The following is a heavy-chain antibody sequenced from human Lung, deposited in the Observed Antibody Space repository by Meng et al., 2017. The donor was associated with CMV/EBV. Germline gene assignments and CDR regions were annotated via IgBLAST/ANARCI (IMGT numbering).Heavy chain of an antibody. CDR2: ISGSGGST. D-gene: IGHD2-2*01. J-gene: IGHJ6*02. CDR3: AKDGEVIPEGGMDV. V-gene: IGHV3-23*01. CDR1: GFTFTRYA. Sequence: GESXKISXAASGFTFTRYAMRWVRQAPGKGLECVSAISGSGGSTYYAESVKGRFTISRDNSKNTLYLQMNSLRAEDTAVYYCAKDGEVIPEGGMDVWGQGTXVTVSS.